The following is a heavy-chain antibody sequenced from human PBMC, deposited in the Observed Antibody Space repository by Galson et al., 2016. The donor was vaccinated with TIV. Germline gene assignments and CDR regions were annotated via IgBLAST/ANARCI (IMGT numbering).Heavy chain of an antibody. D-gene: IGHD6-19*01. Sequence: SVKVSCKASGGTFDSYGINWVRQAPGQGLEWMGRIIAIFGTTHYVQKFQGRVTITADESTITAYMELRSLRSKETAVYYSATSSLAVAGSTRMWYLDFWGQGTPVTVSS. CDR1: GGTFDSYG. CDR3: ATSSLAVAGSTRMWYLDF. CDR2: IIAIFGTT. J-gene: IGHJ4*02. V-gene: IGHV1-69*13.